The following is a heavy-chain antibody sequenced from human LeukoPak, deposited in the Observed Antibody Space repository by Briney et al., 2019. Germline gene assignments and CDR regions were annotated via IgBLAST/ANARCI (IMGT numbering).Heavy chain of an antibody. Sequence: SETLSLTCSVSGDSISMHYWSWIRQPPGKGLEWIGYIDHTGSTNYNPSLNSRVTISRDTSKNHFSLELSSVTAADTAVYFCARGRVSSSSWSSAYYYYFYMDVWGKGTTVTVSS. CDR3: ARGRVSSSSWSSAYYYYFYMDV. CDR2: IDHTGST. J-gene: IGHJ6*03. D-gene: IGHD6-13*01. CDR1: GDSISMHY. V-gene: IGHV4-59*11.